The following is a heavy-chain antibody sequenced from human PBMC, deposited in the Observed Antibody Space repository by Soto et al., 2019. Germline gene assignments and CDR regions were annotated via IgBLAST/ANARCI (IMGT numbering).Heavy chain of an antibody. D-gene: IGHD3-22*01. V-gene: IGHV3-30-3*01. CDR1: GFTFSSYA. CDR3: AREGYYDSSGYYDYYYYYGMDV. CDR2: ISYDGSNK. J-gene: IGHJ6*02. Sequence: GESLKISCAASGFTFSSYAMHWVRQAPGKGLEWVAVISYDGSNKYYADSVKGRFTISRDNSKNTLYLQMNSLRAEDTAVYYCAREGYYDSSGYYDYYYYYGMDVWGQGTTVTVSS.